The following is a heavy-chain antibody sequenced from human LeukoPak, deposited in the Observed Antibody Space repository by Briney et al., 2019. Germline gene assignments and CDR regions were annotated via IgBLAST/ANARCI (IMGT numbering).Heavy chain of an antibody. CDR1: GFTFSSFS. CDR3: AKDVSGWYTHFDY. Sequence: PGGSLRLSCAASGFTFSSFSMNWFRQSPGKGLEWISSISSNNNYLHYADSVKGRFTISRDNSKNTLYLQMNSLRAEDTAVYYCAKDVSGWYTHFDYWGQGTLVTVSS. J-gene: IGHJ4*02. V-gene: IGHV3-21*01. D-gene: IGHD6-19*01. CDR2: ISSNNNYL.